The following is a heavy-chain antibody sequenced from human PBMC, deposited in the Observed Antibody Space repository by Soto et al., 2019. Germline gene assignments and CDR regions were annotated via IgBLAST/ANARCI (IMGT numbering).Heavy chain of an antibody. J-gene: IGHJ4*02. V-gene: IGHV4-31*03. Sequence: QVQLQESGPGLLKPSQTLSLTCTVSGRSISSGGYYWSWIRQHPVKGLEWLGYITYRGSTSYNPSLKSRLTVSVDTSKNQFSLNLRSVTAADTAVYYWARTYYYGFGSNYPDYWGQGALVNVSS. CDR1: GRSISSGGYY. CDR3: ARTYYYGFGSNYPDY. D-gene: IGHD3-10*01. CDR2: ITYRGST.